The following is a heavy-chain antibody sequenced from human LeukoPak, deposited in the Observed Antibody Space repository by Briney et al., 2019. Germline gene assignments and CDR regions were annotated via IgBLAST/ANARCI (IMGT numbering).Heavy chain of an antibody. V-gene: IGHV3-66*01. CDR3: ARDLPLMVRGVIITYYYGVDV. Sequence: PGGSLRLSCAASGFTVSSNYMSWVRQAPGKGLEWVSVIYSGGSTYYADSVKGRFTISRDNSKSTLYLQMNSLRAEDTAVYYCARDLPLMVRGVIITYYYGVDVWGQGTTVTVSS. CDR2: IYSGGST. D-gene: IGHD3-10*01. J-gene: IGHJ6*02. CDR1: GFTVSSNY.